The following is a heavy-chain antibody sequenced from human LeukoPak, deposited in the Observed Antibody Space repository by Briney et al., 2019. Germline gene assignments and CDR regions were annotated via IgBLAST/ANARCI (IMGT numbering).Heavy chain of an antibody. V-gene: IGHV1-46*01. J-gene: IGHJ4*02. CDR3: ARAREGGEWEFDY. CDR2: INPTGGST. CDR1: GGTFSSYA. Sequence: GSSVKVSCKASGGTFSSYAISWVRQAPGQGLEWMGLINPTGGSTGYAQKFQGRVTMTRDMSTSTDYMELSSLRSEDTAVYYCARAREGGEWEFDYWGQGTLVTVSS. D-gene: IGHD1-26*01.